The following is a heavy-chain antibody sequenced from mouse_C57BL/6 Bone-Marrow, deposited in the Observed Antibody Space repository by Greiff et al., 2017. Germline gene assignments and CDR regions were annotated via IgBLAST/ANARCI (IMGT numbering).Heavy chain of an antibody. CDR2: IDPENGDT. CDR1: GFNFNDYY. J-gene: IGHJ4*01. Sequence: VQLQQSGAELVRPGASVKLSCTASGFNFNDYYMHWVKQRPEQGLEWIGWIDPENGDTEYASKFQGKATITADKSSSTAYLQLSSLTSEDTAVYFCARWREYLGSGMDYWGQGTTVTVSS. CDR3: ARWREYLGSGMDY. V-gene: IGHV14-4*01. D-gene: IGHD5-1*01.